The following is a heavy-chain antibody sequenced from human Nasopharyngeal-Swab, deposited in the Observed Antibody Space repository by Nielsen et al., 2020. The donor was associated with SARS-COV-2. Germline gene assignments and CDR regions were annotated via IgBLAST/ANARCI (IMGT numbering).Heavy chain of an antibody. CDR2: IYYSGTT. V-gene: IGHV4-39*07. Sequence: SETLSLTCTVSGGSVTSRNFYWGWIRQSPGKGLEHIGNIYYSGTTYYNPSLQSRLSISVDTSKDQFSLRLNSVTAADTAVYYCVRESPHDFWTGYNNWFDPWGQGILVIVSS. J-gene: IGHJ5*02. CDR3: VRESPHDFWTGYNNWFDP. D-gene: IGHD3/OR15-3a*01. CDR1: GGSVTSRNFY.